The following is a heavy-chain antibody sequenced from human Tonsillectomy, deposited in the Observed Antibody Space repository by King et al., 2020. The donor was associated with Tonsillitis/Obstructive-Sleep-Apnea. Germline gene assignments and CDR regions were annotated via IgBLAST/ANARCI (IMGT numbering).Heavy chain of an antibody. V-gene: IGHV3-23*04. CDR1: GFTFSSYA. Sequence: DVQLVESGGGLVQPGGSLRLSCAASGFTFSSYAMSWVRQAPGKGLEWVSGMSGSGGNTYYADSGKGRFTISRDTSKNKLYLQMNSLRAEDTAVFYCAKVFSTLPTTKTFDYWGQGTVVTVSS. D-gene: IGHD4-17*01. CDR2: MSGSGGNT. J-gene: IGHJ4*02. CDR3: AKVFSTLPTTKTFDY.